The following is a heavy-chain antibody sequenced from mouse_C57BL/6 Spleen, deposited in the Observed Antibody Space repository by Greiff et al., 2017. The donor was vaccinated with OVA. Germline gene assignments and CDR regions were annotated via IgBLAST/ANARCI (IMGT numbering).Heavy chain of an antibody. J-gene: IGHJ2*01. CDR2: IYPGDGDT. CDR1: GYAFSSSW. CDR3: ARERITTVVENFDY. D-gene: IGHD1-1*01. V-gene: IGHV1-82*01. Sequence: VQLQQSGPELVKPGASVKISCKASGYAFSSSWMNWVKQRPGKGLEWIGRIYPGDGDTNYNGKFKGKATLTADKSSSTAYMQLSSLTYEDSAVYFCARERITTVVENFDYWGQGTTLTVSS.